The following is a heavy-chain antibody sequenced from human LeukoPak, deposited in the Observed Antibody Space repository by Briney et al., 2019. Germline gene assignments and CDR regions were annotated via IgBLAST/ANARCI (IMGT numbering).Heavy chain of an antibody. CDR2: IWYDGSNK. J-gene: IGHJ4*02. Sequence: SGGSLRLSCAASGFTFSSYGLHWVRQAPGKGLEWVAVIWYDGSNKYYADSVKGRFTISRDDSQNTLYLQMNSLRAEDTAVYYCVRESCGANCWGADYWGQGTLVTVSS. D-gene: IGHD4/OR15-4a*01. CDR3: VRESCGANCWGADY. CDR1: GFTFSSYG. V-gene: IGHV3-33*01.